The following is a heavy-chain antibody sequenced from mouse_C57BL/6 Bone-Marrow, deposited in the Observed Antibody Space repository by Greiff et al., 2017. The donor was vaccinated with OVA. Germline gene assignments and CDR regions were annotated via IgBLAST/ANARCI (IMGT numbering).Heavy chain of an antibody. J-gene: IGHJ1*03. CDR1: GFSLTSYG. V-gene: IGHV2-6-1*01. CDR2: IWSDGST. CDR3: ARHGGYYGSSHWYFDV. Sequence: VHLVESGPGLVAPSQSLSITCTVSGFSLTSYGVHWVRQPPGKGLEWLVVIWSDGSTTYNSALKSRLSISKDNSKSQVFLKMNSLQTDDTAMYYCARHGGYYGSSHWYFDVWGTGTTVTVSS. D-gene: IGHD1-1*01.